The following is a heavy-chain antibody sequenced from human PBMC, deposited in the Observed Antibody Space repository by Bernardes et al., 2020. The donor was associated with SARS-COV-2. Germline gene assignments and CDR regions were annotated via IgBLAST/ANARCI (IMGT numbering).Heavy chain of an antibody. V-gene: IGHV3-7*02. CDR3: ANSRGANGEHAAFDS. J-gene: IGHJ4*01. Sequence: GGSLRLSCEASGFAFRSYWMSWVRQAPGKGLEWVANIEQDGTEKYFLDSVKGRFTIYRDNAKNSLYLQMNSLRAEDTAIYYCANSRGANGEHAAFDSWGHGALLT. CDR1: GFAFRSYW. D-gene: IGHD3-10*01. CDR2: IEQDGTEK.